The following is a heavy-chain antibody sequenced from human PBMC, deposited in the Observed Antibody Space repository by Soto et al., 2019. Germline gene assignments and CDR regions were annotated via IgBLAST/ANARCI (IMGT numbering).Heavy chain of an antibody. J-gene: IGHJ5*02. D-gene: IGHD6-13*01. CDR2: INAGNGNT. Sequence: ASVKVSCKASGYTFTSYAMHWVRQAPGQRLEWMGWINAGNGNTKYSQKFQGRVTMTRDTSTSTAYMELSSLRSEDTAVYYCAIVGSSSSWYGQNWFDPWGQGTLVTVSS. V-gene: IGHV1-3*01. CDR3: AIVGSSSSWYGQNWFDP. CDR1: GYTFTSYA.